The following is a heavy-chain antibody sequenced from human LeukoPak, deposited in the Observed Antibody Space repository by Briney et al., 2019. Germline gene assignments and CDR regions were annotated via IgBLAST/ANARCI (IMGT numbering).Heavy chain of an antibody. V-gene: IGHV4-34*01. CDR3: ARGQSDCSGGSCSYYFDY. J-gene: IGHJ4*02. D-gene: IGHD2-15*01. Sequence: SETLSLTCAVYGGSFSGYYWSWIRQPPGKGLEWIGEIKHSGSTNYNPSLKSRVTISVETSKNQFSLKLSPVTAADTAVYYCARGQSDCSGGSCSYYFDYWGQGTLVTASS. CDR2: IKHSGST. CDR1: GGSFSGYY.